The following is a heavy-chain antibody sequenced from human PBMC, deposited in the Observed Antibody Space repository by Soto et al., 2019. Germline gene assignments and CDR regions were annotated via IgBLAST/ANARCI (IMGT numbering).Heavy chain of an antibody. CDR3: ARRITIFGVVTLSGMDV. CDR1: VGTFSSYA. V-gene: IGHV1-69*13. J-gene: IGHJ6*02. CDR2: IIPIFGTA. D-gene: IGHD3-3*01. Sequence: SVKVSCKASVGTFSSYAISWVRQAPGQGLEWMGGIIPIFGTANYAQKFQGRVTITADESTSTAYMELSSLRSEDTAVYYCARRITIFGVVTLSGMDVWGQGTTVTVSS.